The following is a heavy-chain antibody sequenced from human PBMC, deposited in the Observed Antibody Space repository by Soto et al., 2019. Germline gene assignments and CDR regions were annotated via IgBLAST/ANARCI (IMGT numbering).Heavy chain of an antibody. CDR2: INPANGGT. V-gene: IGHV1-2*02. CDR1: GYTLSGYY. D-gene: IGHD3-10*01. J-gene: IGHJ6*02. CDR3: ARRGDYYYYYAMDV. Sequence: QVQLVQSGAEVKKPGASVKVSCKASGYTLSGYYMHWVRQAPGQGLEWMGWINPANGGTKHAQKFQGRVTMTRDTSINTAYMELSRLRTDDTAVYYCARRGDYYYYYAMDVCGQGTTVTVSS.